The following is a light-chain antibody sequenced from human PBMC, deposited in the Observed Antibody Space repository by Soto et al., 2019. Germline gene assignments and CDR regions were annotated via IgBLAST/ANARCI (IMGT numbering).Light chain of an antibody. J-gene: IGLJ2*01. CDR1: SSNIGNNY. CDR3: GTWDSSLSAVV. CDR2: DNN. Sequence: QSVWTQPTSVSAAPGQKVTISCSGRSSNIGNNYVSWYQQLPGTAPKLLIYDNNKRPSGIPDRFSGSKSGTSATLGITGLQTGDEADYYCGTWDSSLSAVVFGGGTKVTVL. V-gene: IGLV1-51*01.